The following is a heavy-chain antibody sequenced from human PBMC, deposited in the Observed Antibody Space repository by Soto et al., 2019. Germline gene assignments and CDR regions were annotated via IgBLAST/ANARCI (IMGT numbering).Heavy chain of an antibody. J-gene: IGHJ4*02. CDR2: IWYDGSNK. V-gene: IGHV3-33*01. Sequence: GGSLRLSCAASGFTFSSCGMHWVRQAPGKGLEWVAVIWYDGSNKCYADSVKGRFTISRDNSKNTLYLQMNSLRAEDTAVYYCARVDYYDSSGYYDYWGQGTLVTVSS. CDR3: ARVDYYDSSGYYDY. CDR1: GFTFSSCG. D-gene: IGHD3-22*01.